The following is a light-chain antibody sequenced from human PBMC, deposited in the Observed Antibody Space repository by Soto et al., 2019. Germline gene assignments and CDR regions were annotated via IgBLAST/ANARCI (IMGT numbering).Light chain of an antibody. CDR1: QDIGND. Sequence: AIQMTQSPSSLSASVGDRVTITCRASQDIGNDLGGYQQKPGKAPKLLIYGTSTLQSGFPSRFSGSGSATGFTLTISGLKPEDFAAYYSLQYYASPYTFGEGTKLEIK. CDR3: LQYYASPYT. V-gene: IGKV1-6*01. J-gene: IGKJ2*01. CDR2: GTS.